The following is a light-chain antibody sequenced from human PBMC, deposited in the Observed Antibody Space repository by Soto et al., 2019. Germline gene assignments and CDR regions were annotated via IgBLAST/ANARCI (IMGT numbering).Light chain of an antibody. V-gene: IGKV3-20*01. CDR1: QSVSSSY. Sequence: IVLTQTPGTLHLPPGERDTLSCRTRQSVSSSYLAWYQQKPGQAPRPLIYGASSRAIGIPDRFSGSGSGADFTLTISRLEPEDFAGYYCQQYGSSPWTFGQGTKVDIK. CDR3: QQYGSSPWT. CDR2: GAS. J-gene: IGKJ1*01.